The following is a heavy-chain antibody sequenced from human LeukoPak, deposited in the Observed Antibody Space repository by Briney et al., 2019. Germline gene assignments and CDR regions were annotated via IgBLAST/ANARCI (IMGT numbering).Heavy chain of an antibody. Sequence: GESLKISCQVSGFIFTNYWIGWVRQMPGKGLESMGLIYPADSDTTYSPSFQGQVTISADRSISTVYLQWSSLKASDAAMYYCARQSRDGSKNRGYYFDYWGQGTLVTVSS. CDR3: ARQSRDGSKNRGYYFDY. CDR1: GFIFTNYW. D-gene: IGHD3-10*01. V-gene: IGHV5-51*01. J-gene: IGHJ4*02. CDR2: IYPADSDT.